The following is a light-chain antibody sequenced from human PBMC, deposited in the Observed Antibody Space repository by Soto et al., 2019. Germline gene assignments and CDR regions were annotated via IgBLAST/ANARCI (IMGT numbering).Light chain of an antibody. CDR2: AES. CDR1: QFISSY. V-gene: IGKV1-39*01. Sequence: DIQMTQSPSSLSSSVGDRFTIAFLSSQFISSYLNWYQQKPGKAPTLLIFAESNLRSGVPSRFSGSGSGTDFTLTISSLQPEDFATYFCQQSSSTPWTFGQGTKVDIK. CDR3: QQSSSTPWT. J-gene: IGKJ1*01.